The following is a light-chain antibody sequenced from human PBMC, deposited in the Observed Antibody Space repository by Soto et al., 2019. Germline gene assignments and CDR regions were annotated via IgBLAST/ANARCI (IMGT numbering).Light chain of an antibody. Sequence: DMQMTQSPSSLSASVGDRVTITCRASQSIGDFLNWYQWSPGKAPKLLIYASSSLQSGVPSRFSGSGSGTDFTLTISSLQPEDFVTYYCQQSYTTPWTFGQGTKV. J-gene: IGKJ1*01. CDR3: QQSYTTPWT. CDR2: ASS. CDR1: QSIGDF. V-gene: IGKV1-39*01.